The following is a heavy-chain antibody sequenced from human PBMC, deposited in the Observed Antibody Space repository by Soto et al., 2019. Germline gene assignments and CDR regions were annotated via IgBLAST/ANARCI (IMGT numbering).Heavy chain of an antibody. CDR1: GYTFTGYY. V-gene: IGHV1-2*04. J-gene: IGHJ6*02. CDR3: ARERGVTRTTYYYSGMDV. Sequence: ASVKVSCKASGYTFTGYYMHWVRQAPGQGLEWMGWINPNSGGTNYAQKFQGWVTMTRDTSISTAYMELSRLRSDDTAVYYCARERGVTRTTYYYSGMDVWGQGTTVTVSS. CDR2: INPNSGGT. D-gene: IGHD1-7*01.